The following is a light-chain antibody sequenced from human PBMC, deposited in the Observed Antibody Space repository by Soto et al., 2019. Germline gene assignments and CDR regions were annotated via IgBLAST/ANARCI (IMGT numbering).Light chain of an antibody. J-gene: IGKJ2*01. V-gene: IGKV1-5*01. CDR1: QSVSDS. Sequence: DIQMTQSPSTLSASVGDTVTISCRASQSVSDSLAWYQVKPGEAPKLLIFDVSNLETGVPSRFSGSGSGTEFSLTIRRLQPDDFAAYYCQHYDYSRTFGQGTKVEIK. CDR3: QHYDYSRT. CDR2: DVS.